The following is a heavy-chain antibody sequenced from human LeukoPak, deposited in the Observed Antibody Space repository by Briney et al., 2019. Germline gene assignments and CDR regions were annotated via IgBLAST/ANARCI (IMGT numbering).Heavy chain of an antibody. CDR1: GFTFSDYY. J-gene: IGHJ4*02. D-gene: IGHD2-2*01. Sequence: SGGSLRLSCAASGFTFSDYYMSWIRQAPGKGLEWVSYISSSGSTIYYADSVKGRFTISRDNAKNSLYLQMNSLRAEDTAVYYCARDALGEVVPAASHGDYWGQGTLVTVSS. CDR3: ARDALGEVVPAASHGDY. CDR2: ISSSGSTI. V-gene: IGHV3-11*04.